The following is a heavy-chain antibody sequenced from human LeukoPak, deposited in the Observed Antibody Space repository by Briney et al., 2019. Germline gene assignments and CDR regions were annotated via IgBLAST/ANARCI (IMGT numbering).Heavy chain of an antibody. Sequence: AASVTVSCKSSGYSFTGYCMHWVRQAPGRGLEWMGWINPNNGDTNYTQKFQGRVTMTRDTSISTAYMELSRLRSDGTAVYYCARIYYDSSGSLKDRVNLWGQGALVTVSS. V-gene: IGHV1-2*02. J-gene: IGHJ4*02. CDR1: GYSFTGYC. CDR2: INPNNGDT. CDR3: ARIYYDSSGSLKDRVNL. D-gene: IGHD3-22*01.